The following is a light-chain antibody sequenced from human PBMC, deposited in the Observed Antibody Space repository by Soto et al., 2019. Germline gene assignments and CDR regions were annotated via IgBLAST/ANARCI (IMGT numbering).Light chain of an antibody. J-gene: IGKJ2*01. CDR2: RAS. V-gene: IGKV3-15*01. CDR1: QHVSSN. CDR3: QQYNNWPYT. Sequence: EIVMTQSPATLSVSPGGSATLSCRASQHVSSNFAWYRQKPGQAPTLLIYRASTRATGIPARFSGSGSGTEFTRIISSLQSEDFAVYYCQQYNNWPYTFGQGTKLESK.